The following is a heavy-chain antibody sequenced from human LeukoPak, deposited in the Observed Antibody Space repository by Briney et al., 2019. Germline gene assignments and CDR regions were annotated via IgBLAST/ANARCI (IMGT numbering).Heavy chain of an antibody. CDR1: GGSISSGGYY. Sequence: PSQTLSLTCTVSGGSISSGGYYWSWIRQHPGKGLEWIGYIYYSGSTNYNPSLKSRVTISVDTSKNQFSLKLSSVTAADTAVYHCARSNYYQPVAWAIDIWGQGTMVTVS. J-gene: IGHJ3*02. CDR2: IYYSGST. CDR3: ARSNYYQPVAWAIDI. V-gene: IGHV4-31*03. D-gene: IGHD3-10*01.